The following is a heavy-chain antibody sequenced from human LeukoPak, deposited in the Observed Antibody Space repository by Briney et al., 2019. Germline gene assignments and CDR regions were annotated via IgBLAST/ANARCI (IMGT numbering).Heavy chain of an antibody. V-gene: IGHV1-18*01. D-gene: IGHD3-22*01. J-gene: IGHJ4*02. CDR1: GYTFTNYH. CDR2: VSTNDGNT. CDR3: TRAPPGMTMMTDY. Sequence: ASVKVSCKASGYTFTNYHIAWVRQAPGQGLEWMGWVSTNDGNTVYEQRLQGRVTMTTDTSTSVAYMELRSLTSDDTAVYYCTRAPPGMTMMTDYWGQGTLVTVSS.